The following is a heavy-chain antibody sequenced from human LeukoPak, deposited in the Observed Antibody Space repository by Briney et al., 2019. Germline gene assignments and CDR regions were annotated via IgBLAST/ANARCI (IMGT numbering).Heavy chain of an antibody. D-gene: IGHD5-12*01. CDR1: GYTFTSYG. J-gene: IGHJ3*02. CDR2: ISAYNGNT. Sequence: ASVKVSCKASGYTFTSYGISWVRQAPGQGLEWMGWISAYNGNTNYAQKFQGRVTMTRDTSISTAYMELGRLRSDDTAVYYCARFVEVANDAFDIWGQGTMVTVSS. V-gene: IGHV1-18*01. CDR3: ARFVEVANDAFDI.